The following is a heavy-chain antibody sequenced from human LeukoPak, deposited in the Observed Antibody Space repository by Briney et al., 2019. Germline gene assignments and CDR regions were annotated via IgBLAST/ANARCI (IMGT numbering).Heavy chain of an antibody. CDR2: ITPIFGTA. D-gene: IGHD4-23*01. Sequence: GASVKVSCKASRGTFRSYAISWVRQAPGQGLEWMGGITPIFGTANYAQKFQGRVTITAVESMSTAYMELSSLRSEDTAVYYCARGWLAETTVVTPYNYWGQGTLVTVSS. CDR3: ARGWLAETTVVTPYNY. J-gene: IGHJ4*02. V-gene: IGHV1-69*13. CDR1: RGTFRSYA.